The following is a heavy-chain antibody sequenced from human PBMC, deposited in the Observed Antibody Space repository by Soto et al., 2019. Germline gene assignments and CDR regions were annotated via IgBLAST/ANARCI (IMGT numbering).Heavy chain of an antibody. CDR1: GGTFSSYA. CDR2: IIPIFGTA. D-gene: IGHD2-2*01. CDR3: ARASQKVVPAAGSEAHAFDI. J-gene: IGHJ3*02. Sequence: QVQLVPSGAEVKKPGSSVKVSCKASGGTFSSYAISWVRQAPGQGLEWVGGIIPIFGTANYAQKFQGRVKITADESTSTAYMELSSLRSEDTAVYYCARASQKVVPAAGSEAHAFDIWGQGTMVTVSS. V-gene: IGHV1-69*01.